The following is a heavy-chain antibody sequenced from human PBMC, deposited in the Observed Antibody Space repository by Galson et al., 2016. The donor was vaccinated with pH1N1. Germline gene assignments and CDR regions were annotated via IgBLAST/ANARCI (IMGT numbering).Heavy chain of an antibody. CDR1: GFIFSNYV. V-gene: IGHV3-23*01. Sequence: SLRLSCAASGFIFSNYVMTWVRQAPGEGLEWVSSISATCNSPYYADSVKGRFTISRDNARNTLYLQMNSLRAEDTAVYYCTRDGSDWSNNIDFWGQGILVTVSS. D-gene: IGHD3-9*01. J-gene: IGHJ4*02. CDR2: ISATCNSP. CDR3: TRDGSDWSNNIDF.